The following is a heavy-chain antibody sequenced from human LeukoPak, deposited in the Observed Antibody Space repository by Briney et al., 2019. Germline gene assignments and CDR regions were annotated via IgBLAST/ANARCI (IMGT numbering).Heavy chain of an antibody. CDR1: GGSISSSSYY. V-gene: IGHV2-5*01. J-gene: IGHJ4*02. CDR3: AHLPAAGTPFDY. D-gene: IGHD6-13*01. Sequence: TLSLTCTVSGGSISSSSYYWGWIRQPPGKALEWLALIYWNDDKRYSPSLKSRLTITKDTSKNQVVLTMTNMDPVDTATYYCAHLPAAGTPFDYWGQGTLVTVSS. CDR2: IYWNDDK.